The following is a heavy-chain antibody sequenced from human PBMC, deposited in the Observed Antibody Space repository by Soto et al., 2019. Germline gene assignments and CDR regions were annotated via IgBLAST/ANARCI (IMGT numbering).Heavy chain of an antibody. CDR1: GFTFSEYS. Sequence: GSLRLSCSASGFTFSEYSMHWVRQAPGKGLQYVSTISSDGDITYYADSVKGRFTISRDNSKNTLYLQMNSLRPEGTAVYYCVKVSTFYDILTGYYSTNFFDPWGQGTLVTVSS. CDR3: VKVSTFYDILTGYYSTNFFDP. CDR2: ISSDGDIT. V-gene: IGHV3-64D*06. J-gene: IGHJ5*02. D-gene: IGHD3-9*01.